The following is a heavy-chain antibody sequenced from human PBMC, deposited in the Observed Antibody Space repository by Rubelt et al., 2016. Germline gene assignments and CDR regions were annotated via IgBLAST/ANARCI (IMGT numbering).Heavy chain of an antibody. V-gene: IGHV4-34*01. CDR1: GGSFSGYY. J-gene: IGHJ4*02. CDR2: IYFSGST. D-gene: IGHD1-26*01. Sequence: QVQLQQWGAGLLKPSETLSLTCAVYGGSFSGYYWSWIRQPPGKGLEWIGSIYFSGSTDYNPSLRSRVTCSVDTSKNQFCLKLSSVTAADTAVYYWARLVVGATDIDYWGQGTLVTVSS. CDR3: ARLVVGATDIDY.